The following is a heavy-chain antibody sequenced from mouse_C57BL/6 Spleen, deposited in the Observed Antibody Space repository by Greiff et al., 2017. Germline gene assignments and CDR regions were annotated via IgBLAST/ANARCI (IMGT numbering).Heavy chain of an antibody. V-gene: IGHV6-3*01. D-gene: IGHD2-12*01. CDR3: TGSFLLRYLYFDY. Sequence: EVKVEESGGGLVQPGGSMKLSCVASGFTFSNYWMNWVRQSPEKGLEWVAQIRLKSDNYATHYAESVKGRFTISRDDSKSSVYLQMNNLRAEDTGIYYCTGSFLLRYLYFDYWGQGTTLTVSS. CDR2: IRLKSDNYAT. J-gene: IGHJ2*01. CDR1: GFTFSNYW.